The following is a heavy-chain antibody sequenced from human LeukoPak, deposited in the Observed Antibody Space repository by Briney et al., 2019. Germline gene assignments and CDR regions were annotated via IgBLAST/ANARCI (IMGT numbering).Heavy chain of an antibody. V-gene: IGHV1-46*01. D-gene: IGHD6-13*01. CDR3: ARDGGISSSWYGWHY. CDR2: INPSGGST. J-gene: IGHJ4*02. CDR1: GYTFTSYY. Sequence: ASVKVSFKASGYTFTSYYMHLVRQAPGQGLEWMGIINPSGGSTSYAQKFQGRVTMTRDTSTSTVYMEMSSLRSEDTAVYYCARDGGISSSWYGWHYWGQGTLVTVSS.